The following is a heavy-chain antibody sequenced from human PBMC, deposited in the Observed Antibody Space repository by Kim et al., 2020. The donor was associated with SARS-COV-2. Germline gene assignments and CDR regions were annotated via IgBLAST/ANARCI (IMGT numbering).Heavy chain of an antibody. CDR1: GGSFSGYY. CDR3: ARGRGGYGSRSYYYGMDV. V-gene: IGHV4-34*01. J-gene: IGHJ6*02. Sequence: SETLSLTCAVYGGSFSGYYWSWIRQPPGKGLEWIGEINHSGSTNYNPSLKSRVTISVDTSKNQFSLKLSSVTAADTAVYYCARGRGGYGSRSYYYGMDVWGQGTTVTVSS. D-gene: IGHD2-2*03. CDR2: INHSGST.